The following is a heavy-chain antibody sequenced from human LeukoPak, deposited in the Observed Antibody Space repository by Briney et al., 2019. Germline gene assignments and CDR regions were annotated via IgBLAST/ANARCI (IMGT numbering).Heavy chain of an antibody. CDR3: TTDVSQWELLVGRDH. V-gene: IGHV3-49*04. Sequence: GGSLRLSCTASGFMFEDYAITWVRQAPGKGLERVGFIRSKSYGGTTEYAASVRGRFIISRDDSKSIVYLEMNSLKTEDTAVYYCTTDVSQWELLVGRDHWGQGTLVTVSS. CDR2: IRSKSYGGTT. J-gene: IGHJ4*02. CDR1: GFMFEDYA. D-gene: IGHD1-26*01.